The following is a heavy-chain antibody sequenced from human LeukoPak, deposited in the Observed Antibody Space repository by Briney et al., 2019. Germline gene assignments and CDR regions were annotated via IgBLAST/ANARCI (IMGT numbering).Heavy chain of an antibody. CDR3: ARGGDPYFDY. Sequence: GGSLRLCCEDSGFTFSTYGMHWVRQAPGKGLEWVAVISHDGSEKYYAGSVQGRFSISRDNSKNTVFLQMNSLRAADTAVYYCARGGDPYFDYWGQGTLVTVSS. J-gene: IGHJ4*02. V-gene: IGHV3-30*03. CDR1: GFTFSTYG. CDR2: ISHDGSEK. D-gene: IGHD7-27*01.